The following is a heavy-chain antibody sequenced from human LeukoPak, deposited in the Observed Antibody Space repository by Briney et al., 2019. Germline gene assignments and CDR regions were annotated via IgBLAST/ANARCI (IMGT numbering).Heavy chain of an antibody. Sequence: GESLKISCKGSGYSFTSYWIGWVRQMPGKGLEWMGIIYPGDSDTRYSPSFQGQVTISADKSISTAYLQWSSLKASDTAMYYCARQVSGSGSYYEGDYWGQGTLVTVSS. CDR1: GYSFTSYW. CDR2: IYPGDSDT. J-gene: IGHJ4*02. CDR3: ARQVSGSGSYYEGDY. D-gene: IGHD1-26*01. V-gene: IGHV5-51*01.